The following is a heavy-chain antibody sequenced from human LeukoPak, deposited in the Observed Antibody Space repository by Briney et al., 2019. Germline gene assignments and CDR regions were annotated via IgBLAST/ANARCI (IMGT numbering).Heavy chain of an antibody. D-gene: IGHD3-3*01. CDR1: GFTFSTYA. CDR2: LSGSGHST. V-gene: IGHV3-23*01. J-gene: IGHJ6*03. CDR3: ARGGISIFGVVIYMDV. Sequence: GGSLRLSCAASGFTFSTYAMSWVRQAPGKGLEWVSGLSGSGHSTHYADSAKGRFTISRDNSKNTLYLQMNSLRAEDTAIYYCARGGISIFGVVIYMDVWGKGTTVTVSS.